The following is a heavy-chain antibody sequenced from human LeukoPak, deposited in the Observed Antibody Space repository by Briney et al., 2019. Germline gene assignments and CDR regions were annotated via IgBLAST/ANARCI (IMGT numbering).Heavy chain of an antibody. V-gene: IGHV3-66*01. CDR3: ARDHSSSLDY. J-gene: IGHJ4*02. CDR1: GFTVSSNY. D-gene: IGHD6-13*01. Sequence: PGGSLGLSCAASGFTVSSNYMSWVRQAPGKGLEWVSVIYSGGSTYYADSVKGRFTISRDNSKNTLYLQMNSLRAEDTAVYYCARDHSSSLDYWGQGTLVTVSS. CDR2: IYSGGST.